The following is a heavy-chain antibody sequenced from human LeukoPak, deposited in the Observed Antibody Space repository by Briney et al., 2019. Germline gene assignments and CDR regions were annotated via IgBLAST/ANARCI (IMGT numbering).Heavy chain of an antibody. J-gene: IGHJ5*02. Sequence: PSETLSLTCAVYGGSFSGYHWSWIRQPPGKGLEWIGKINHSGSTSYNPSLESRATISVDTPKNQLSLKMSSVTAADTAVYYCAREGSDVQYNWFDPWGQGTLVTVSS. D-gene: IGHD2-21*02. CDR3: AREGSDVQYNWFDP. V-gene: IGHV4-34*01. CDR1: GGSFSGYH. CDR2: INHSGST.